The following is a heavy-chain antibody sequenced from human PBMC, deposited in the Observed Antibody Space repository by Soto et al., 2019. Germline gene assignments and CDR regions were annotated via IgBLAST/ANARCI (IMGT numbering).Heavy chain of an antibody. D-gene: IGHD3-22*01. CDR3: VINSYYYDSSGYYHRFDP. Sequence: GVSLKVSCKAPGGTFSSYAISWVRQAPGKGLEWMGGIIPIFGTANYAQKFQGRVTITADESTSTAYMELSSLRSEDTAVYYCVINSYYYDSSGYYHRFDPWGQGTLVT. V-gene: IGHV1-69*13. J-gene: IGHJ5*02. CDR1: GGTFSSYA. CDR2: IIPIFGTA.